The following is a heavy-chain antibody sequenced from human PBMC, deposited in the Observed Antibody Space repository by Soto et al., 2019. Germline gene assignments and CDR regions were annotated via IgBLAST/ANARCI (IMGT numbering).Heavy chain of an antibody. CDR3: AKDPAYCGGDCPSDY. CDR1: GFTFSSYA. D-gene: IGHD2-21*02. CDR2: ISGSGGST. J-gene: IGHJ4*02. V-gene: IGHV3-23*01. Sequence: EVQLLESGGGLVQPGGSLRLSCAASGFTFSSYAMSGVRQAPGKGLEWVSAISGSGGSTYYADSVKGRFTISRDNSKNTLYLQMTSLRAEDTAVYYCAKDPAYCGGDCPSDYWGQGTLVTVSS.